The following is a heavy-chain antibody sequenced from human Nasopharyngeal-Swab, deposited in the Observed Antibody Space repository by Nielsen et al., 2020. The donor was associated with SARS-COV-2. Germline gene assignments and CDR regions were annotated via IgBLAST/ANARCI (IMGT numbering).Heavy chain of an antibody. V-gene: IGHV3-21*01. CDR2: ISGRTTYI. CDR3: ARGGQQPL. Sequence: GGSLRLSCAASGFTFSTYNMHWVRQAPGKGLEWVSFISGRTTYIYYADSMKGRFTISRDNAKNSLYLQMSSLRAEDTAIYYCARGGQQPLWGQGTLVTVSS. D-gene: IGHD6-13*01. CDR1: GFTFSTYN. J-gene: IGHJ4*02.